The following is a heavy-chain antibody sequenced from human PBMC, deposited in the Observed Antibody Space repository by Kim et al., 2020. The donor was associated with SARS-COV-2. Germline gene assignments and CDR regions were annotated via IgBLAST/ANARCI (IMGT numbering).Heavy chain of an antibody. J-gene: IGHJ5*02. Sequence: GGSLRLSCAASGFTFSSYGMHWVRQAPGKGLEWVAVIWYDGSNKYYADSVKGRFTISRDNSKNTLYLQMNSLRAEDTAVYYCARESEGAYYSSSGYHYNGFDPWGQGTLVTVSS. CDR1: GFTFSSYG. CDR2: IWYDGSNK. CDR3: ARESEGAYYSSSGYHYNGFDP. V-gene: IGHV3-33*08. D-gene: IGHD3-22*01.